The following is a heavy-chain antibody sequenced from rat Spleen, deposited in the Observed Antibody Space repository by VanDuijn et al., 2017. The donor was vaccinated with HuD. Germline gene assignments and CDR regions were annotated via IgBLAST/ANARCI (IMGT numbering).Heavy chain of an antibody. CDR2: IWTGGST. Sequence: QVQLKESGPGLVQPSQTLSLTCTVSGFSLTSYNVHWVRQPTGKGLEWMGVIWTGGSTEYNSGLKSRLSISRDTSKSQVFLKMNSLQTEDTAIYYCTRAPGKGYVMDAWGQGTAVTVSS. CDR1: GFSLTSYN. J-gene: IGHJ4*01. CDR3: TRAPGKGYVMDA. D-gene: IGHD5-1*01. V-gene: IGHV2-30*01.